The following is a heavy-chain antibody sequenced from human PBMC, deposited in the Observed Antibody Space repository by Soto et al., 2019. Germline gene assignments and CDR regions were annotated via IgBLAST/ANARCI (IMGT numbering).Heavy chain of an antibody. Sequence: ASVKVSCKPSGYTFTSYDINWVRQATGQGLEWMGWMNPNSGNTGYAQKFQGRVTMSRNTSISTAYMELSSLRSEDTAVYYCAREGGYSYGFDYWGQGTLVTVSS. CDR3: AREGGYSYGFDY. D-gene: IGHD5-18*01. CDR1: GYTFTSYD. CDR2: MNPNSGNT. V-gene: IGHV1-8*01. J-gene: IGHJ4*02.